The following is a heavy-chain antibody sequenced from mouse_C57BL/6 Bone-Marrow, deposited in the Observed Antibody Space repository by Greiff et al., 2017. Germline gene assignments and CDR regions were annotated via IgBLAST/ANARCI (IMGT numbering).Heavy chain of an antibody. Sequence: VQLQQSGAELVMPGASVKLSCKASGYTFTSYWMHWVKQRPGQGLEWIGEIDPSDSYTNYNQKFKGKSTLTVDKSSSTAYMQLSSLTSEDSAVYYCAREEYYGAMDYWGQGTSVTVSS. CDR1: GYTFTSYW. CDR2: IDPSDSYT. D-gene: IGHD1-1*01. CDR3: AREEYYGAMDY. V-gene: IGHV1-69*01. J-gene: IGHJ4*01.